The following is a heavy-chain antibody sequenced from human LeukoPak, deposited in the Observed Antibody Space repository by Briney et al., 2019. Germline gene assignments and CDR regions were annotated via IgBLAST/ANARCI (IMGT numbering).Heavy chain of an antibody. CDR3: SRENTADGYPFYFDY. Sequence: PSETLSLTCTVSGGSLNTYYWSWIRQSAGKGLEWIGRTHTSGDTNYNPSLKSRLTMSVDTSRNQFSLKLTSMTAADAAVYYCSRENTADGYPFYFDYWGQGALVTVSS. D-gene: IGHD5-18*01. J-gene: IGHJ4*02. CDR2: THTSGDT. CDR1: GGSLNTYY. V-gene: IGHV4-4*07.